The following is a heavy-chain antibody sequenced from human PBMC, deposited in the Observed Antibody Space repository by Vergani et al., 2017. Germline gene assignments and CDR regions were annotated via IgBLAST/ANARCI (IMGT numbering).Heavy chain of an antibody. CDR1: GDAISRDTYS. Sequence: QLQLQESDSRLVNPSQTLSLTCTLSGDAISRDTYSWNWVRQPPGKPLEWIGSVYYSGTTYYNPSLGGRVTMSIDKSKNHFSLTLTSVTAADSAFYFCARQRPGSGWSPGDFDDWGQGILVTVSS. D-gene: IGHD6-19*01. J-gene: IGHJ4*02. CDR3: ARQRPGSGWSPGDFDD. V-gene: IGHV4-30-2*01. CDR2: VYYSGTT.